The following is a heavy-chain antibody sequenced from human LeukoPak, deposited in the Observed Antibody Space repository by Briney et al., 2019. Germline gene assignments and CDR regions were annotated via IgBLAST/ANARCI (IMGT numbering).Heavy chain of an antibody. CDR2: ILYSGTT. Sequence: KPSETPSPTCTAPGGSISPYYWGWIRQTPGEGLEWIGYILYSGTTTNYNPSLKSRVTISVDTSKNQFSLKLSSVTAADTAVYYCARVGDWNDLVYWGQGTLVTVSS. V-gene: IGHV4-59*01. CDR1: GGSISPYY. J-gene: IGHJ4*02. D-gene: IGHD1-1*01. CDR3: ARVGDWNDLVY.